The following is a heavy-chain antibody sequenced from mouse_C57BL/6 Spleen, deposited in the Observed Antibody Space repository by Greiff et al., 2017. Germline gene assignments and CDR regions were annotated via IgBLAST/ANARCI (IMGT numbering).Heavy chain of an antibody. CDR3: ARYSIYVTSYAMDY. CDR2: IDPSDSET. D-gene: IGHD2-5*01. Sequence: QVQLQQPGAELVRPGSSVKLSCKASGYTFTSYWMHWVKQRPIQGLEWIGNIDPSDSETHYNQKFKDKATLTVDKSSSTAYMQLSSLTSEDSAVYNCARYSIYVTSYAMDYGGQGTSVTVSS. CDR1: GYTFTSYW. J-gene: IGHJ4*01. V-gene: IGHV1-52*01.